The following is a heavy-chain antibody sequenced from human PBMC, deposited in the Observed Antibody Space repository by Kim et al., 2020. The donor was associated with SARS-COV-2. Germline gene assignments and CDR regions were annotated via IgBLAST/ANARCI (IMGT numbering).Heavy chain of an antibody. V-gene: IGHV3-23*01. CDR2: ISGSGGST. Sequence: GGSLRLSCAASGFTFSSYAMSWVRQAPGKGLEWVSAISGSGGSTYYADSVKGRFTISRDNSKNTLYLQMNSLRAEDTAVYYCAKDGGYCSGGSCYSYYYYGMDVWGQGTTVTVSS. CDR1: GFTFSSYA. CDR3: AKDGGYCSGGSCYSYYYYGMDV. D-gene: IGHD2-15*01. J-gene: IGHJ6*02.